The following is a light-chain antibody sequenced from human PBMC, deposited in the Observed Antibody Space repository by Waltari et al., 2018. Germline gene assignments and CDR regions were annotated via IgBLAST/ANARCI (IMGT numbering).Light chain of an antibody. V-gene: IGKV3-20*01. J-gene: IGKJ1*01. Sequence: EIVLTQSPGTLSLSPGERATLSCRASQSVSRTLAWYQQKPGQAPRLLIYDASIRASGIPDRFSGSGSGTDFSLTISRLEPEDFAVYYCQKYGTLPATFGRGTKVEIK. CDR3: QKYGTLPAT. CDR2: DAS. CDR1: QSVSRT.